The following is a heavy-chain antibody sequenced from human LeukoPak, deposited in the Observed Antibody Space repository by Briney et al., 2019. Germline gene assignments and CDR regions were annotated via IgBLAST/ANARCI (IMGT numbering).Heavy chain of an antibody. V-gene: IGHV3-30-3*01. Sequence: PGGSLRLSCAASGFTFSSYAMHWVRQAPGKGLEWVAVISYDGSNKYYADSVKGRFTISRDNSENTLYLQMNSLRAEDTAVYYCARDRVVIITTGGFESWGQGTPVTVSS. CDR3: ARDRVVIITTGGFES. J-gene: IGHJ4*02. CDR2: ISYDGSNK. CDR1: GFTFSSYA. D-gene: IGHD3-22*01.